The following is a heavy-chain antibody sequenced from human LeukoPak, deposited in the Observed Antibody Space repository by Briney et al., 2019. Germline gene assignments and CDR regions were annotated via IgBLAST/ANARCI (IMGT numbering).Heavy chain of an antibody. D-gene: IGHD4-17*01. CDR1: GGSITNYY. J-gene: IGHJ4*02. CDR3: ARTYGDYLNFDY. Sequence: SETLSLTCTVSGGSITNYYWSWIRQPPGKGLEWIGYIYYSGSTNYNPSLQNRVTISVDTSKNQFSLKLSSVTAADTAVYYCARTYGDYLNFDYWGQGTLVTVSS. V-gene: IGHV4-59*01. CDR2: IYYSGST.